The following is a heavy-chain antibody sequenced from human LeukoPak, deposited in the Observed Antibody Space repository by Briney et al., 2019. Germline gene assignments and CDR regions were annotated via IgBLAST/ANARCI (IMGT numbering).Heavy chain of an antibody. J-gene: IGHJ6*02. V-gene: IGHV3-30*18. CDR3: AKSGEPTYYYYGMDV. CDR1: GFTFSSYG. D-gene: IGHD4-17*01. Sequence: GGSLRLSCAASGFTFSSYGMHWVRQAPGKGLEWVAVISYDGSNKYYADSVKGRFTISRDNSKNTLYLQMNSLRAEDTAVYYCAKSGEPTYYYYGMDVWGQGTTVTVSS. CDR2: ISYDGSNK.